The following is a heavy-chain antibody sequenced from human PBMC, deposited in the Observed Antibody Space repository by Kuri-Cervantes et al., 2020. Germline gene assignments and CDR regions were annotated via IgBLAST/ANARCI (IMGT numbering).Heavy chain of an antibody. Sequence: GSLRLSCTVSGGSISSSSYYWGWIRQPPGKGLEWIGSIYYSGSTYYNPSLKSRVTISVDTSKNQFSLKLSSVTAADTAVYYCARSNLGGWFDPWGQGTHVVASS. CDR3: ARSNLGGWFDP. CDR1: GGSISSSSYY. CDR2: IYYSGST. V-gene: IGHV4-39*01. D-gene: IGHD3-16*01. J-gene: IGHJ5*02.